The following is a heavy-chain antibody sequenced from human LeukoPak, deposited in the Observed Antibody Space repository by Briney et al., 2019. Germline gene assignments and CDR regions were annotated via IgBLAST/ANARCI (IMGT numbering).Heavy chain of an antibody. D-gene: IGHD2-15*01. CDR2: INPNSGGT. CDR3: ARAIVVVVAATRGAFDY. CDR1: GYTFTSYY. J-gene: IGHJ4*02. V-gene: IGHV1-2*02. Sequence: ASVKVSCKASGYTFTSYYMHWVRQAPGQGLEWMGWINPNSGGTNYAQKFQGRVTMTRDTSISTAYMELSRLRSDDTAVYYCARAIVVVVAATRGAFDYWGQGTLVTVSS.